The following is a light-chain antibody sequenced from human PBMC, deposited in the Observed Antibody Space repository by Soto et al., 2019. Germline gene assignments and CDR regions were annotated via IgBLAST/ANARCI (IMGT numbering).Light chain of an antibody. CDR2: VAS. CDR1: QSLNSGY. Sequence: IVLTQSPGTLSLSPGEGASVSCRASQSLNSGYLAWYQQKPGQAPRLLIYVASSRATGIPDRFSGSRSGTNFTLTISRLEPEDFAVYFCQQYGSAPYTFGQGTKLEIK. CDR3: QQYGSAPYT. V-gene: IGKV3-20*01. J-gene: IGKJ2*01.